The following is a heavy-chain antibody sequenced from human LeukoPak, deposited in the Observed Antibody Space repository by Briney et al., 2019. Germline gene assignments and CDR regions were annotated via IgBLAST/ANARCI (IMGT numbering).Heavy chain of an antibody. J-gene: IGHJ4*02. D-gene: IGHD3-10*01. Sequence: GGSLRLSCAASGFTFSSYWMSWVRRAPGKGLEWVANIKQDGSEKYYVDSVKGRFTISRDNAKNSLYLQMNSLRAEDTAVYYCARVEGYYYASGSSYYFDYWGQGTLVTVSS. V-gene: IGHV3-7*01. CDR2: IKQDGSEK. CDR3: ARVEGYYYASGSSYYFDY. CDR1: GFTFSSYW.